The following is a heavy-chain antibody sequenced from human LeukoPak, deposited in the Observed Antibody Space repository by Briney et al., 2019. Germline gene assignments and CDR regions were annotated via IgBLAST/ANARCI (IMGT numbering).Heavy chain of an antibody. D-gene: IGHD2-2*01. CDR1: GGSFSGYY. Sequence: SETLSLTCAVYGGSFSGYYWSWIRQPPGKGLEWIGEINHSGSTNYNPSLKSRVTISVDTSKNQFSLKLSSVTAADTAVYYCARQERSTSCYDYWGQGTLVTVSS. V-gene: IGHV4-34*01. CDR2: INHSGST. CDR3: ARQERSTSCYDY. J-gene: IGHJ4*02.